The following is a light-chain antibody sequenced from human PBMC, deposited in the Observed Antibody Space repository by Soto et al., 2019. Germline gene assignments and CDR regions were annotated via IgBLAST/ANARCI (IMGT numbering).Light chain of an antibody. CDR3: QQANSFPLT. CDR1: QGISSW. J-gene: IGKJ3*01. V-gene: IGKV1-12*01. Sequence: DIQMTQSPSSVSASVGDRVTITCRASQGISSWLAWYQRKPGKAPKLLIYAASSLQSGVPSRFSGSGSVTDFTLTISSLQPEDFATYYCQQANSFPLTFGPGTKVDIK. CDR2: AAS.